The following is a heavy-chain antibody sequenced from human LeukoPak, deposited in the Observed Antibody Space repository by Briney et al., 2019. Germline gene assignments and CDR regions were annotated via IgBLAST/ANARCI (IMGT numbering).Heavy chain of an antibody. D-gene: IGHD6-13*01. CDR1: GFTFSSHW. J-gene: IGHJ4*02. CDR2: INSDGSST. Sequence: PGGSLRPSCAASGFTFSSHWMHWVRQAPGKGLVWVSRINSDGSSTSYADSVKGRFTISRDNAKNTLYLQMSSLRVEDTAVYYCARVRIAATEGPFDYWGQGTLVTVSS. CDR3: ARVRIAATEGPFDY. V-gene: IGHV3-74*01.